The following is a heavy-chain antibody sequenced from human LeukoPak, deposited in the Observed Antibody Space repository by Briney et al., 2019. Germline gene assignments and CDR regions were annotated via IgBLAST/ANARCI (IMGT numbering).Heavy chain of an antibody. CDR1: EYSFTTYW. J-gene: IGHJ5*01. CDR3: ARSYGVSLSRWFDY. D-gene: IGHD4-17*01. CDR2: IYPDDFDT. Sequence: GESLKISCKGSEYSFTTYWIGWVRQMPGKGLEWMGIIYPDDFDTRYSPSFQGQVTISADKSTSTAYLQWSSLKASDTAIYYCARSYGVSLSRWFDYWGQGTLVTVSS. V-gene: IGHV5-51*01.